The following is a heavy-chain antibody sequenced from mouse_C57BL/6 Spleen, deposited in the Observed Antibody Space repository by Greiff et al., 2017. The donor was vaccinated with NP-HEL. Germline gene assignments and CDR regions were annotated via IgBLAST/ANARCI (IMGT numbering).Heavy chain of an antibody. Sequence: EVMLVESGGGLVQPGGSLKLSCAASGFTFSDYGMAWVRQAPRKGPEWVAFISNLAYSIYYADTVTGRFTLSRENAKNTLYLEMSSLRSEDTAMYYCASIYYDYRDYAMDYWGQGTSVTVSS. V-gene: IGHV5-15*01. CDR3: ASIYYDYRDYAMDY. D-gene: IGHD2-4*01. CDR1: GFTFSDYG. CDR2: ISNLAYSI. J-gene: IGHJ4*01.